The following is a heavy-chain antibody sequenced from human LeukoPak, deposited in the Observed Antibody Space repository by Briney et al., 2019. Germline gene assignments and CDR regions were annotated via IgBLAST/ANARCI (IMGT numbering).Heavy chain of an antibody. CDR2: IYYSGSA. CDR3: ARSPGCGGSCYSGNYYYYGMDV. CDR1: GGSISSYY. Sequence: SETLSLTCTVSGGSISSYYWSWIRQPPGKGLEWIGYIYYSGSANYNPSPKSRATISVDTSKNQFSLKLSSVTAADTAVYYCARSPGCGGSCYSGNYYYYGMDVWGKGTTVTVSS. V-gene: IGHV4-59*01. D-gene: IGHD2-15*01. J-gene: IGHJ6*04.